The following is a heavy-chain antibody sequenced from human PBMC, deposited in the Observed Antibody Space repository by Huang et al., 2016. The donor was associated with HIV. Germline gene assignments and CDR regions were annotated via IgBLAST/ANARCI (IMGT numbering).Heavy chain of an antibody. CDR3: ATKTAGMDI. J-gene: IGHJ6*02. V-gene: IGHV3-7*01. CDR2: IKQDETEK. CDR1: TFTFGAYW. Sequence: LESGGRSVQPGGSIRLSCVGSTFTFGAYWMSWVRHPPGKGVEWVANIKQDETEKYYVDSVKGRFNISRDNAKKVLFLEMDALRVEDTAIYFCATKTAGMDIWGQGTTVIVSS.